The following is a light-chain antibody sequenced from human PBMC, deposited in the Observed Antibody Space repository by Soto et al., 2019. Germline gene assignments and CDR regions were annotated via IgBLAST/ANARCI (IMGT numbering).Light chain of an antibody. J-gene: IGLJ1*01. CDR3: CSYAGTNTFV. V-gene: IGLV2-23*01. CDR1: SSDVGSYNL. Sequence: QSALTQPASVSGSPGQSITISCTGTSSDVGSYNLVSWYQQHPGKAPKLMIYEGNKRPSGVSNRFSGSKSANTASLTISGLQTEDEADYYCCSYAGTNTFVFGTGPKVTVL. CDR2: EGN.